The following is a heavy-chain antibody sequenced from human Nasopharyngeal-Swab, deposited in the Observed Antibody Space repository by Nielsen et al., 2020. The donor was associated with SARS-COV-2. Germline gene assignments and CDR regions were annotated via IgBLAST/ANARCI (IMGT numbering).Heavy chain of an antibody. CDR2: ISYDGSNK. CDR3: ARGPWKQWLVLLVVSPFDY. CDR1: GFTFSSYG. V-gene: IGHV3-30*03. Sequence: GGSLRLSCAASGFTFSSYGMHWVRQAPGKGLEWVAVISYDGSNKYYADSVKGRFTISRDNSKNTLYLQMNSLRAEDTAVYYCARGPWKQWLVLLVVSPFDYWGQGTLVTVSS. J-gene: IGHJ4*02. D-gene: IGHD6-19*01.